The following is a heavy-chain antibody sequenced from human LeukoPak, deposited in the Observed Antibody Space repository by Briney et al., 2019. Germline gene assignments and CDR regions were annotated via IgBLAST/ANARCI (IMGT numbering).Heavy chain of an antibody. J-gene: IGHJ4*02. V-gene: IGHV4-34*01. CDR3: ARHDEYYDFWSGYYGVGYFDY. CDR1: GGSFSGYY. CDR2: INHSGST. D-gene: IGHD3-3*01. Sequence: SETLSLTCAVYGGSFSGYYWSWIRQPPGKGLEWIGEINHSGSTNYNPSLKSRVTISVDTSKNQFSLKLSSVTAADTAVYYCARHDEYYDFWSGYYGVGYFDYWGQGTLVTVSS.